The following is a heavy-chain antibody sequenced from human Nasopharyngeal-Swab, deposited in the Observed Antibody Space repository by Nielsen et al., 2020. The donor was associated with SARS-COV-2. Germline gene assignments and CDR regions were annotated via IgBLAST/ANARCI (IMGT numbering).Heavy chain of an antibody. J-gene: IGHJ4*02. CDR3: ARGRVESMMMVVVFTGSQSCFDY. CDR2: INHSGGT. D-gene: IGHD3-22*01. V-gene: IGHV4-34*01. Sequence: SETLSLTCAVYGGSFSGYYWSWIRQSPGEGLEWIGEINHSGGTKYNPSLKMRVTISVDNSKNQFSLILRSVTAADTAVYYCARGRVESMMMVVVFTGSQSCFDYWGQCTLVTVSA. CDR1: GGSFSGYY.